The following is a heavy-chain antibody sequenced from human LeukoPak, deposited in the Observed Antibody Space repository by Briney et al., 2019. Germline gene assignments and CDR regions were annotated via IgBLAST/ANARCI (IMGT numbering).Heavy chain of an antibody. V-gene: IGHV3-30*19. D-gene: IGHD1-1*01. Sequence: PGGSLRLSCAASGFTFSSSGMHWVRQAPGKGLECVAVISSDGNNIYYADSVKGRFTISRDNSKNRLYLQMNSLRPEDTAVYYCATASWYSYTWKPFDYWGQGTLVTVSS. CDR1: GFTFSSSG. J-gene: IGHJ4*02. CDR3: ATASWYSYTWKPFDY. CDR2: ISSDGNNI.